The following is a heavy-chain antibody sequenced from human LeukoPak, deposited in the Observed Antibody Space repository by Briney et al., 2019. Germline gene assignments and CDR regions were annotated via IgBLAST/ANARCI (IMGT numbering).Heavy chain of an antibody. CDR3: AKGDSSAL. D-gene: IGHD6-19*01. V-gene: IGHV3-9*01. CDR2: ISWNSGSI. CDR1: GFTFDDYA. Sequence: PGGSLRLSCAASGFTFDDYAMHWVRQAPGKGLEWVSGISWNSGSIGYADSVKGRFTISRDNSKNTLYLQMNSLRAEDTAVYYCAKGDSSALWGQGTLVTVSS. J-gene: IGHJ4*02.